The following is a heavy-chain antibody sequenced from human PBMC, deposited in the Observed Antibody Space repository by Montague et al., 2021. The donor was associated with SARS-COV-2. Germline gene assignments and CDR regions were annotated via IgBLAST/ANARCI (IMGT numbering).Heavy chain of an antibody. CDR2: IDYSGST. Sequence: SETLSLTCTVSGGSISSYYWSWIRQPPGKGLEWIGYIDYSGSTKYNSSLKSRVTISVDTSKNQFSLKLNSVTAADTAVYYCARELGNDSSGYYAYFDYWGQGTLVTVSS. D-gene: IGHD3-22*01. J-gene: IGHJ4*02. V-gene: IGHV4-59*13. CDR1: GGSISSYY. CDR3: ARELGNDSSGYYAYFDY.